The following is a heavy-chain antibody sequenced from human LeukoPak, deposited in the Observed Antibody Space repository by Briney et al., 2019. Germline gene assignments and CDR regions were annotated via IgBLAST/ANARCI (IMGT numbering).Heavy chain of an antibody. CDR2: ISYCSSSI. CDR1: GFTFSSYS. D-gene: IGHD4-11*01. CDR3: ARSTFTVTTLDPPPVPYYMDV. Sequence: GGSLRLSCAASGFTFSSYSMNWVRQAPGKGLEWVSYISYCSSSIYYADSVKGRFTISRDNAKNSLYLQMNSLRAEDTAVYYCARSTFTVTTLDPPPVPYYMDVWGKGTTVTVSS. J-gene: IGHJ6*03. V-gene: IGHV3-48*01.